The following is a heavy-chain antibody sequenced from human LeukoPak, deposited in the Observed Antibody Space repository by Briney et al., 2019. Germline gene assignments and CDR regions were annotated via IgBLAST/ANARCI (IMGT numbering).Heavy chain of an antibody. CDR3: ARVRGYCSSTSCYSEY. J-gene: IGHJ4*02. Sequence: GGSLRLSCAASGFTFNNYGMHWVRQAPGKGLEWVAVIWHDGSNEYYADSVKGRFTISRDNSKNTLYLQMSSLRAEDTAVYYCARVRGYCSSTSCYSEYWGQGTLVTVSS. V-gene: IGHV3-33*01. CDR1: GFTFNNYG. D-gene: IGHD2-2*01. CDR2: IWHDGSNE.